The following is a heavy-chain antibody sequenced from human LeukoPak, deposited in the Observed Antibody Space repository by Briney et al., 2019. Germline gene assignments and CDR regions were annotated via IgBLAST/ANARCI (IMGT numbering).Heavy chain of an antibody. CDR1: GFTFSSYA. D-gene: IGHD3-22*01. V-gene: IGHV3-23*01. J-gene: IGHJ3*02. CDR3: AKVRDYHDSSGYRSRSHDAFDI. CDR2: ISGSGGST. Sequence: GGSLRLSCAASGFTFSSYAMSWVRQAPGKGLEWVSAISGSGGSTYYADSVKGRFTISRDNSKNTLYLQMNSLRAEDTAVYYCAKVRDYHDSSGYRSRSHDAFDIWGQGTMVTVSS.